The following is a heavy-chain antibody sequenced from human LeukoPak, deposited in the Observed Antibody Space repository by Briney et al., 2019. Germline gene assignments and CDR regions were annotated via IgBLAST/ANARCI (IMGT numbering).Heavy chain of an antibody. J-gene: IGHJ4*02. CDR1: GFTFSSYW. CDR3: ARVGCSGGSCYSYFHY. D-gene: IGHD2-15*01. Sequence: GGSLRLSCAASGFTFSSYWMTWARQAPGKGLEWVANIKQDGSEKYYVDSVKGRFTISRDNAKNSLYLQMNSLRAEDTAVYYCARVGCSGGSCYSYFHYWGQGTLVTVSS. V-gene: IGHV3-7*04. CDR2: IKQDGSEK.